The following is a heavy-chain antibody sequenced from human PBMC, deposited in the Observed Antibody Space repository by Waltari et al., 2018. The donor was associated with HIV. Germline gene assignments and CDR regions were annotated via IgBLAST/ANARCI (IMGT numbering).Heavy chain of an antibody. Sequence: QVQLVQSGAEVKKPGSSVKVSCKASGGTFSSYTISWVRQAPGQGLGWMGRIVPILGIANYAQKFQGRVTIAADKSTSTAYMGLSSLRSEDTAVYYCARGSSVAGTFDYWGQGTLVTVSS. CDR3: ARGSSVAGTFDY. D-gene: IGHD6-19*01. CDR1: GGTFSSYT. J-gene: IGHJ4*02. V-gene: IGHV1-69*02. CDR2: IVPILGIA.